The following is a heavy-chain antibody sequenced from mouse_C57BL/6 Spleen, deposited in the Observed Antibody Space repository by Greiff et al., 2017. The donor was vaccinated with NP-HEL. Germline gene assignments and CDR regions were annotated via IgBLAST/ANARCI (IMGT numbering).Heavy chain of an antibody. CDR2: IDPSDSYT. V-gene: IGHV1-69*01. D-gene: IGHD1-1*01. J-gene: IGHJ2*01. CDR3: ASYYYYGSSPYFDY. Sequence: QVQLQQPGAELVMPGASVKLSCKASGYTFTSYWMHWVKQRPGQGLEWIGEIDPSDSYTNYNQKFKGKSTLTVDKSSSTAYMQLSSLTSEDSAVYYCASYYYYGSSPYFDYWGQGTTLTVSS. CDR1: GYTFTSYW.